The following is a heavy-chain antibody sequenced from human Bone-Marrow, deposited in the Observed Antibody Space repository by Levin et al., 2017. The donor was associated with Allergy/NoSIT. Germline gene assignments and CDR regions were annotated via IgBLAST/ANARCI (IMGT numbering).Heavy chain of an antibody. CDR2: IKHDGSER. D-gene: IGHD5-18*01. J-gene: IGHJ4*02. CDR3: ARDPRPTGSSYGYDY. V-gene: IGHV3-7*01. CDR1: GFTFSSYW. Sequence: SGGSLRLSCAASGFTFSSYWMSWVRQAPGKGLEWVANIKHDGSERYSADSVKGRFTISRDNARNSLFLQMNSLRAEDTALYYCARDPRPTGSSYGYDYWGQGTLVTVSS.